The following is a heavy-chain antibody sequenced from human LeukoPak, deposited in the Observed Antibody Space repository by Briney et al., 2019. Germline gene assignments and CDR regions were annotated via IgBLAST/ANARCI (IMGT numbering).Heavy chain of an antibody. D-gene: IGHD6-13*01. Sequence: GESLRLSCAASRFTLSSYWMHWVRQAPGKGLVWVSRINPDGSSATYADSVKGRLTISRDNVKNTVYLQMNSLRAEDTAVYYCATPGIRDQYDFDRWGQGTLVIVSS. V-gene: IGHV3-74*03. CDR3: ATPGIRDQYDFDR. CDR2: INPDGSSA. J-gene: IGHJ4*02. CDR1: RFTLSSYW.